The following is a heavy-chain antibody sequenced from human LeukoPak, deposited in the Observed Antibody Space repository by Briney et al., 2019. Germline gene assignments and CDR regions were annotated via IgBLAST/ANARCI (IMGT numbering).Heavy chain of an antibody. V-gene: IGHV4-61*02. CDR1: GGSISRGSYY. CDR2: IYTSGGT. CDR3: ARGIATTLLYYFAY. Sequence: SQTRSLTCTVAGGSISRGSYYWSWIRQPAGKGLEGIGRIYTSGGTNYNPSLESRVPISVDTSKTQFSLKLSSVTAADTAVYYCARGIATTLLYYFAYWGQGTLVTVSP. J-gene: IGHJ4*02. D-gene: IGHD2-15*01.